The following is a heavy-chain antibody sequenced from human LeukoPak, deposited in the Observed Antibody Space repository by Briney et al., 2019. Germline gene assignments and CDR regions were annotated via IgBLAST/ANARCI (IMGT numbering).Heavy chain of an antibody. D-gene: IGHD5-24*01. J-gene: IGHJ4*02. V-gene: IGHV4-39*01. Sequence: SETLSLTCTVSGGSINSSDYYWGCIRQPPGKGLECIGSIYHSGSMYASLKSRVTISVDASKNQFSLKMSSVTAADTAVYYCARHATSSTSGPPYDYWGQGTLVTVSS. CDR1: GGSINSSDYY. CDR2: IYHSGSM. CDR3: ARHATSSTSGPPYDY.